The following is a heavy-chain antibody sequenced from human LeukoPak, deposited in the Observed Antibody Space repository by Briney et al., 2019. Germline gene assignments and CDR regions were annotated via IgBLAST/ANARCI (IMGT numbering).Heavy chain of an antibody. D-gene: IGHD6-13*01. J-gene: IGHJ5*02. CDR3: ARVRSGYSSSWYPIT. Sequence: SETLSLTCAVYGGSLSGYYWSWIRQSPGKGLEWIGEINLSGSTKYNPSLKSRVTISVDTSKNQFSLKLSSVTAADTDVYYCARVRSGYSSSWYPITWGQGTLVTVSS. CDR1: GGSLSGYY. CDR2: INLSGST. V-gene: IGHV4-34*01.